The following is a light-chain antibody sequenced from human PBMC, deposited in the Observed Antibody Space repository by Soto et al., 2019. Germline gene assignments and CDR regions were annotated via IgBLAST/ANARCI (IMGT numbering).Light chain of an antibody. CDR3: QQYKSYPPT. Sequence: DIQMTQSPSTLSASVGDRVTVTCRASQSISSWLAWYQQKPGKAPTLLIYKASTLESGVPSRFSGSASGTEFTLTISSLQPDDSAAHYCQQYKSYPPTFGQGTKVDIK. CDR1: QSISSW. J-gene: IGKJ1*01. V-gene: IGKV1-5*03. CDR2: KAS.